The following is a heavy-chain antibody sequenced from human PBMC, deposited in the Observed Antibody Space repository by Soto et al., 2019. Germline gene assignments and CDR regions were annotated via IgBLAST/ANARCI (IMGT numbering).Heavy chain of an antibody. D-gene: IGHD2-2*02. V-gene: IGHV4-39*01. Sequence: SETLSLTCTVSGGSISSSSYYWGWIRQPPGKGLEWIGSIYYSGSTYYNPSLKSRVTISVDTSKNQFSLKLSSVTAADTAVYYCARQYLDYYYYYMDVWGKGTTVTVSS. CDR1: GGSISSSSYY. CDR3: ARQYLDYYYYYMDV. J-gene: IGHJ6*03. CDR2: IYYSGST.